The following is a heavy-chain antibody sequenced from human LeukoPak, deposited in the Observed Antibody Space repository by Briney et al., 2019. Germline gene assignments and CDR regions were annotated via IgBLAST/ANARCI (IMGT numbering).Heavy chain of an antibody. CDR3: ATDFKWAWNY. J-gene: IGHJ4*02. CDR1: GFRLSTYG. Sequence: GGCLRLSCVVSGFRLSTYGMHWVRQAPGKGLEWVSFIRNVGNDKYYAQSVKGRFTISRDDPKNTQYLQMNSLRGEDTAVYYCATDFKWAWNYWGPGTLVTVSS. V-gene: IGHV3-30*02. D-gene: IGHD1-1*01. CDR2: IRNVGNDK.